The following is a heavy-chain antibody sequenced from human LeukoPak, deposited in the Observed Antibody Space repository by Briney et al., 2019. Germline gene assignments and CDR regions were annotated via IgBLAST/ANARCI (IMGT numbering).Heavy chain of an antibody. D-gene: IGHD3-22*01. CDR3: ARDLPLNYYDSSEGPH. CDR1: GFTFSSYA. J-gene: IGHJ4*02. CDR2: ISGSGGST. V-gene: IGHV3-23*01. Sequence: GGSLRLSCAASGFTFSSYAMSWVRQAPGKGLEWVSAISGSGGSTYYADSVEGRFTISRDNSKNTLYLQMNSLGAEDTAVYYCARDLPLNYYDSSEGPHWGQGTLVTVSS.